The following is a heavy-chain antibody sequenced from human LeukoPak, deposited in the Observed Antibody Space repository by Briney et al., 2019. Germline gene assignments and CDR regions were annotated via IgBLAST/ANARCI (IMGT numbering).Heavy chain of an antibody. CDR2: ISYDGSNK. J-gene: IGHJ3*02. V-gene: IGHV3-30-3*01. CDR1: GFTFSSYA. Sequence: GGSLRLSCAASGFTFSSYAMHWVRQAPGKGLEWVAVISYDGSNKYYADSVKGRFTISRDNAKNSLYLQMNSLRAEDTAVYYCARDFSVHIAAAGTVAFDIWGQGTMVTVSS. CDR3: ARDFSVHIAAAGTVAFDI. D-gene: IGHD6-13*01.